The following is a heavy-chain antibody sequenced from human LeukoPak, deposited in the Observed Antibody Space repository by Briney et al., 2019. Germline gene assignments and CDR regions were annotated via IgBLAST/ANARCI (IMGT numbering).Heavy chain of an antibody. J-gene: IGHJ4*02. Sequence: GGSLRLSCAASGFTFSSYWMSWVRQAPGRGLEWVANIKGDGSEKYYVDSVKGRFTISRDNAKNSLYLQMNSLRAEDTAVYYCATSRDVSLWFGGLYWGQGTLVTVSS. V-gene: IGHV3-7*01. D-gene: IGHD3-10*01. CDR3: ATSRDVSLWFGGLY. CDR1: GFTFSSYW. CDR2: IKGDGSEK.